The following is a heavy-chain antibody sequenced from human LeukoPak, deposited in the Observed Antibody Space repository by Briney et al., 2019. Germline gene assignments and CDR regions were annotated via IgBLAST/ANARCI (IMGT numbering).Heavy chain of an antibody. D-gene: IGHD6-13*01. CDR2: INPSGGST. V-gene: IGHV1-46*01. J-gene: IGHJ6*03. Sequence: ASVKVSCKAFGYTFTSNYMHWVRQAPGQGLEWMGIINPSGGSTSYAQKFQGRVTMTRDMSTSTVYMELSSLRSEDTAVYYCARVGDIAAAGTGYYYMDVWGKGTTVTISS. CDR1: GYTFTSNY. CDR3: ARVGDIAAAGTGYYYMDV.